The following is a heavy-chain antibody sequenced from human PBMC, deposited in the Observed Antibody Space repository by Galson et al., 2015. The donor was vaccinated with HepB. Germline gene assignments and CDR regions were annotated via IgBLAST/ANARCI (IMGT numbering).Heavy chain of an antibody. CDR1: GFTFSSYS. J-gene: IGHJ6*02. CDR2: ISSSSSTI. Sequence: SLRLSCAASGFTFSSYSMNWVRQAPGKGLEWVSSISSSSSTIYYADSVKGRFTISRDNAKNSLYLQMNSLRAEDTAVYYCARDGGRSGYSGYDYPLKDSYYGMDVWGQGTTVTVSS. V-gene: IGHV3-48*04. CDR3: ARDGGRSGYSGYDYPLKDSYYGMDV. D-gene: IGHD5-12*01.